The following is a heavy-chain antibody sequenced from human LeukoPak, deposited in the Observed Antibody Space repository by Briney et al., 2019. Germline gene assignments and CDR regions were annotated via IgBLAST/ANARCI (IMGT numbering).Heavy chain of an antibody. CDR1: GGTFSSYA. CDR3: ARATTRPWELLRGPYAFDI. D-gene: IGHD1-26*01. V-gene: IGHV1-69*05. J-gene: IGHJ3*02. Sequence: PVKVSCKASGGTFSSYAISWVRQAPGQGLEWMGGIIPIFGTANYAQKFQGRVTITTDESTSTAYMELSSLRSEDTAVYYCARATTRPWELLRGPYAFDIWGQGTMVTVSS. CDR2: IIPIFGTA.